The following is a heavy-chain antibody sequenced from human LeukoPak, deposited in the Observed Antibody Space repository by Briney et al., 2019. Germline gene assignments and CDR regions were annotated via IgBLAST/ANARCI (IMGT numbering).Heavy chain of an antibody. V-gene: IGHV4-34*01. CDR2: INHSGST. CDR1: GGSFSGYY. CDR3: ARGRKLAVAGGIYYYYYMDV. J-gene: IGHJ6*03. Sequence: SETLSLTCAVYGGSFSGYYWSWIRQPPGKGLEWIGEINHSGSTNYNPSLKSRVTISVDTSKNQFSLELSSVTAADTAVYYCARGRKLAVAGGIYYYYYMDVWGKGTTVTVSS. D-gene: IGHD6-19*01.